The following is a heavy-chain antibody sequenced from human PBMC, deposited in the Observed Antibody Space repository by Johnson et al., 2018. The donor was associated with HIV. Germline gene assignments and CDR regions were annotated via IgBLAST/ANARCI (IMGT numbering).Heavy chain of an antibody. J-gene: IGHJ3*02. Sequence: QVQLVESGGGVVQPGRSLRLSCAASGFTFRSYGMHWVRQAPGKGLAWVAFIRYDGSNKYYADSVKGRFTISRDNSKNTLYLQMNSLRAEDTALYYCAIDWGGDCYSGSGAFDIWGQGTMFTVSS. V-gene: IGHV3-30*02. CDR2: IRYDGSNK. D-gene: IGHD2-21*01. CDR3: AIDWGGDCYSGSGAFDI. CDR1: GFTFRSYG.